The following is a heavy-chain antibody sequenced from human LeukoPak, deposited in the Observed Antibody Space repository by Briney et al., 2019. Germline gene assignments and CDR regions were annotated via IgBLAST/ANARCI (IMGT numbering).Heavy chain of an antibody. CDR2: ISWNSGSI. CDR3: AKASRLYYGMDV. V-gene: IGHV3-9*01. Sequence: GGSLRLSCAASGFTVSSNYMSWVRQAPGKGLEWVSGISWNSGSIGYADSVKGRFTISRDNAKNSLYLQMNSLRAEDTALYYCAKASRLYYGMDVWGQGTTVTVSS. CDR1: GFTVSSNY. J-gene: IGHJ6*02. D-gene: IGHD6-19*01.